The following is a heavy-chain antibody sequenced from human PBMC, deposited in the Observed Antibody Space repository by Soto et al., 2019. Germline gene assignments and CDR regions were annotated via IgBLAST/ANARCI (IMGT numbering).Heavy chain of an antibody. V-gene: IGHV1-18*01. CDR3: ARAGQYYDSSGYAD. CDR1: GYSFATSG. J-gene: IGHJ4*02. D-gene: IGHD3-22*01. CDR2: ISAYNGNT. Sequence: QVKLVQSGTEVKKPGASMKVSCKASGYSFATSGISWVRQAPGQGLEWMGWISAYNGNTNYDQKLRDRITRTTAASTSTAYLGLRSLRADDAAVYYCARAGQYYDSSGYADWGQGTRVTVSS.